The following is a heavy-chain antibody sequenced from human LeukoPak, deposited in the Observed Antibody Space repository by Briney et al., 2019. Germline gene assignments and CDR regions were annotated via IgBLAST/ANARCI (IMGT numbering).Heavy chain of an antibody. D-gene: IGHD2-2*01. J-gene: IGHJ4*02. Sequence: PSETLSLTCTVSGGSISSSSYYWGWIRQPPGKGLEWIGSIYHTGSTYYNPSLQSRVTISVDTSKNQFSLKLSSVTAADTAVYYCARHTCTSCPNDYWGQGTLVTVSS. CDR3: ARHTCTSCPNDY. CDR2: IYHTGST. V-gene: IGHV4-39*01. CDR1: GGSISSSSYY.